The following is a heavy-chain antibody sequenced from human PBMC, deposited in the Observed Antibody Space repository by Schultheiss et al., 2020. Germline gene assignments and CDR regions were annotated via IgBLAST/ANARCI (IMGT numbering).Heavy chain of an antibody. CDR2: IYYSGST. J-gene: IGHJ4*02. D-gene: IGHD3-10*01. CDR3: ARYRSYYKYFDY. CDR1: GGSISSGGYY. Sequence: SETLSLTCTVSGGSISSGGYYWSWIRQHPGKGLEWIGYIYYSGSTYYNPSLKSRVTISVDTSKNQFSLKLSSVTAADTAVYYCARYRSYYKYFDYWGQGTLVTVSS. V-gene: IGHV4-31*03.